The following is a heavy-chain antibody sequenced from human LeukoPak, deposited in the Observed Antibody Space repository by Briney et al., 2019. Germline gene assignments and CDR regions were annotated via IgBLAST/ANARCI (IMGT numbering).Heavy chain of an antibody. CDR2: IYYSGST. J-gene: IGHJ6*03. V-gene: IGHV4-59*01. CDR1: GGSISSYY. D-gene: IGHD3-9*01. CDR3: ARGGKDYDILTGYYYYMDV. Sequence: TTSETLSLTCTVSGGSISSYYWSWIRQPPGKGLEWIGYIYYSGSTNYNPSLKSRVTISVDTSKNQFSLKLSSVTAADTAVYYCARGGKDYDILTGYYYYMDVWGKGTTVTVSS.